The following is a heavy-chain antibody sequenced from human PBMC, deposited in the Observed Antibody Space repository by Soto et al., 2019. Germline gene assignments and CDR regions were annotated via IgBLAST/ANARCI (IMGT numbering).Heavy chain of an antibody. CDR3: ARDRTGRTVTTFFDY. Sequence: GGSLRLSCAASGFTFSSYAMHWVRQAPGKGLEWVAVISYDGSNKYYADSVKGRFTISRDNSKNTLYLQMNSLRAEDTAVYYCARDRTGRTVTTFFDYWGQGTLVPVSS. CDR2: ISYDGSNK. D-gene: IGHD4-17*01. CDR1: GFTFSSYA. J-gene: IGHJ4*02. V-gene: IGHV3-30-3*01.